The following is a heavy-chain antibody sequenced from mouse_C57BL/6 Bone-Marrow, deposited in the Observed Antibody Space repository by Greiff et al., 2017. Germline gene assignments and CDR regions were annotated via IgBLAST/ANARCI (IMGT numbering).Heavy chain of an antibody. V-gene: IGHV5-2*01. CDR2: INSDGGST. CDR3: ARLYDGYYAMDY. CDR1: EYEFPSHD. J-gene: IGHJ4*01. D-gene: IGHD2-3*01. Sequence: EVKLMESGGGLVQPGESLKLSCESNEYEFPSHDMSWVRKTPEKRLELVAAINSDGGSTYYPDTMERRFIISRDNTKKTLYLQMSSLRSEDTALYYCARLYDGYYAMDYWGQGTSVTVSS.